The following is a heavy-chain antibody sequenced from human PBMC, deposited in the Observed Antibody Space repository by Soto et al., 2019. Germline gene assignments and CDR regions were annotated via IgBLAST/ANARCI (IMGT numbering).Heavy chain of an antibody. Sequence: PSETLSLTCTVSGGSISSYYWSWIRQPAGKGLEWIGRIYTSGSTNYNPSLKSRVTMSVDTSKNQFSLNLSSVTAAADTAVYYCARDRINLANDAFDIWGQGTMVTVSS. CDR1: GGSISSYY. CDR2: IYTSGST. J-gene: IGHJ3*02. V-gene: IGHV4-4*07. CDR3: ARDRINLANDAFDI.